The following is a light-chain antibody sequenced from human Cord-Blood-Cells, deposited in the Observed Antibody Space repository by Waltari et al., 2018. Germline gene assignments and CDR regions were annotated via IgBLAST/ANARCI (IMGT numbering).Light chain of an antibody. V-gene: IGLV2-14*01. Sequence: QSALTQPASVSGSPGQSITISCTGTSSDVGGYNYVSWYQQHPGKAPKRMIYEVNNRPSGVSNRFSGSKSGNTASLTISGLQAEDEADYYGSSYTSSSTLVFGTGTKVTVL. CDR2: EVN. CDR3: SSYTSSSTLV. CDR1: SSDVGGYNY. J-gene: IGLJ1*01.